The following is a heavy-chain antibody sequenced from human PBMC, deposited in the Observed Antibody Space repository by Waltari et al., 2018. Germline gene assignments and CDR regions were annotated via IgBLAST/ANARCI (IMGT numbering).Heavy chain of an antibody. CDR1: GGSISSSNW. CDR3: ARGPPWHDSSGYWPGFDY. V-gene: IGHV4-4*02. CDR2: IYHSGST. J-gene: IGHJ4*02. D-gene: IGHD3-22*01. Sequence: QVQLQESGPGLVKPSGTLSLTCAVSGGSISSSNWWSWVRQPPGKGLEWVGEIYHSGSTNYNPSLKSRVTISVDKSKNQFSLKLSAVTAAATAVYYCARGPPWHDSSGYWPGFDYWGQGTLVTVSS.